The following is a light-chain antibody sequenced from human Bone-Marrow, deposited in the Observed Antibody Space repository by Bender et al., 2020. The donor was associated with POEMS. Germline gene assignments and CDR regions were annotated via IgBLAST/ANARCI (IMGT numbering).Light chain of an antibody. CDR3: CSYTTSATSV. CDR1: SSDVGGYKF. V-gene: IGLV2-14*02. Sequence: QSVLTQPASVSWSPGQSITISCTGSSSDVGGYKFVSWFQQHPGKVPKLILFEVSERPSGVSNRFSGSKSGNTASLTISGLRTEDEADYYCCSYTTSATSVFGTGTKVTVL. CDR2: EVS. J-gene: IGLJ1*01.